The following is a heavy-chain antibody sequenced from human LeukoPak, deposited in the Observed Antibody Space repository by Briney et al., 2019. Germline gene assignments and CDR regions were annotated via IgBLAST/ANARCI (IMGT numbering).Heavy chain of an antibody. CDR3: ARGSRTTDWFAP. V-gene: IGHV1-2*02. D-gene: IGHD1-7*01. Sequence: ASVKVSCKASGYTFTGYYMHCGPPTPRQGRWWVGWLNPNSGGTNYAQKLQGRVTMTRDTYIRTAYMELSRLRSDDTAVYYCARGSRTTDWFAPWGQGTLVTVSS. J-gene: IGHJ5*02. CDR1: GYTFTGYY. CDR2: LNPNSGGT.